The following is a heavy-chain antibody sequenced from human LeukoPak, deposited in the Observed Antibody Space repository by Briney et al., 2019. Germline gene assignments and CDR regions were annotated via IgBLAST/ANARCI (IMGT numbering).Heavy chain of an antibody. D-gene: IGHD3-9*01. CDR3: ARDRLQVRYFGWSRSDYYYYYGMDV. CDR1: GYTFTGYY. J-gene: IGHJ6*02. CDR2: IKPHSGGT. V-gene: IGHV1-2*02. Sequence: ASVKVSCKASGYTFTGYYMHWVRQAPGQGREGMRWIKPHSGGTNYAQNFQVRVTMTRDTSISTAYMELSRVRSDDTAVYYCARDRLQVRYFGWSRSDYYYYYGMDVWGQGTTVTVSS.